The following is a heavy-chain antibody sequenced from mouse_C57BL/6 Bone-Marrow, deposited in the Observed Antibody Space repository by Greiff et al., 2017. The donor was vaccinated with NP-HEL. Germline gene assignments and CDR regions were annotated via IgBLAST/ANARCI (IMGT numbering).Heavy chain of an antibody. V-gene: IGHV1-62-2*01. Sequence: QVHVKQSGAELVKPGASVKLSCKASGYTFTEYTIHWVKQRSGQGLEWIGWFYPGSGSIKYNEKFKDKAPLTADKSSSTVYMELSRLTSVDSAVYFCERHGLYWDRGYYFDYWGQGTTLTVSS. D-gene: IGHD4-1*01. J-gene: IGHJ2*01. CDR2: FYPGSGSI. CDR1: GYTFTEYT. CDR3: ERHGLYWDRGYYFDY.